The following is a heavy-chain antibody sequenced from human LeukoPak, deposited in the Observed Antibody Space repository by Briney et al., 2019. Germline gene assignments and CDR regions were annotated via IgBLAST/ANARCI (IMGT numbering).Heavy chain of an antibody. D-gene: IGHD3-3*01. V-gene: IGHV1-24*01. CDR2: FDPEDGET. Sequence: ASVKVSCKVSGYTLTELSMHWVRQAPGKGLEWMGGFDPEDGETIYAQKFQGRVTMTEDTSTDTAYMELSSLRSEDTAVYYCARASTISALNPHARSPNWFDPWGQGTLVTVSS. CDR1: GYTLTELS. CDR3: ARASTISALNPHARSPNWFDP. J-gene: IGHJ5*02.